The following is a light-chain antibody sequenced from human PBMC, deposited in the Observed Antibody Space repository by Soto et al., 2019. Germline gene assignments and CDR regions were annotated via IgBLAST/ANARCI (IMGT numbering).Light chain of an antibody. Sequence: DFQMTQSPSTLSASVGDRVTITCRASQSIHSWLAWYQQKPGRTPKLLIYKASTLESGVPSRFSGSGSGTDFTLTISSMRPDDFATYYCQQYNSHPYTFGQGTKLEIK. CDR3: QQYNSHPYT. J-gene: IGKJ2*01. CDR1: QSIHSW. CDR2: KAS. V-gene: IGKV1-5*03.